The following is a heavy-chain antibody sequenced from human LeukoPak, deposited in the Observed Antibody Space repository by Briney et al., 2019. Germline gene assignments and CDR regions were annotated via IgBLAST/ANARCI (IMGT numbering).Heavy chain of an antibody. CDR3: ARGPPNWGMVGY. J-gene: IGHJ4*02. CDR2: MKSNKGHT. D-gene: IGHD7-27*01. CDR1: GYTFTSFD. V-gene: IGHV1-8*01. Sequence: ASVNVSCTASGYTFTSFDFNWVRQATGQGLEWMGWMKSNKGHTGYAQKFQGRVTMTRDTSISTAYMELSSLTFEDTAVYYCARGPPNWGMVGYWGQGTLVTVSS.